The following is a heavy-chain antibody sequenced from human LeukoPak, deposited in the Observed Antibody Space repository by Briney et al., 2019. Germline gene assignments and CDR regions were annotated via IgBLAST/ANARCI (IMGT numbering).Heavy chain of an antibody. Sequence: GGSLRLSCAASGFTFSSYGMHWVRQAPGKGLEWVAFIWYDGSNKYYADSVKGRFTISRDNSKNTLYLQMNSLRAEDTAVYYCARERTRITIFGVVIRDWFDPWGQGTLVTVSS. V-gene: IGHV3-30*02. CDR2: IWYDGSNK. CDR3: ARERTRITIFGVVIRDWFDP. J-gene: IGHJ5*02. CDR1: GFTFSSYG. D-gene: IGHD3-3*01.